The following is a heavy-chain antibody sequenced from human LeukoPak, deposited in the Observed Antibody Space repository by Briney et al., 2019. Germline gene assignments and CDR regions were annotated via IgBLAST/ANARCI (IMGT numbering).Heavy chain of an antibody. CDR2: ISGSGGST. D-gene: IGHD2-2*01. CDR1: GFAFRVYA. J-gene: IGHJ4*02. Sequence: PGGSLRLSCTASGFAFRVYAMGWVRQAPGKGLEWVSAISGSGGSTYYADSVKGRFTISRDTSKNTLYLQMNSLRAEDTAVYYCAKGGPRYCTGTSCFGLDYFDDWGQGNLVTVSS. CDR3: AKGGPRYCTGTSCFGLDYFDD. V-gene: IGHV3-23*01.